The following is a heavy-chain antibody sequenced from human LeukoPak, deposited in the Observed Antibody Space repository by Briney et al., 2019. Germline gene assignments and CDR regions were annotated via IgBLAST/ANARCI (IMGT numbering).Heavy chain of an antibody. CDR1: GGTFSSYA. V-gene: IGHV1-69*06. Sequence: GASVKVSFKASGGTFSSYAISWVRQAPGQGLEWMGGIIPIFGTANYAQKFQGRVTITADKSTSTAYMELSSLRSEDTAVYYCAGGYSSGWYPAYYYMDVWGKGTTVTVSS. CDR3: AGGYSSGWYPAYYYMDV. J-gene: IGHJ6*03. D-gene: IGHD6-19*01. CDR2: IIPIFGTA.